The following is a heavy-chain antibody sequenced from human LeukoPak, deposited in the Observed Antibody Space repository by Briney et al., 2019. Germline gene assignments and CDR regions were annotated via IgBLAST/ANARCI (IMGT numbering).Heavy chain of an antibody. CDR3: AKDPRRYTDAFDI. CDR1: GFTFSSYS. J-gene: IGHJ3*02. Sequence: GGSLRLSCGASGFTFSSYSMHWVRQAPGKGLEWVSCISSSSSYIYYADSVKGRFTISRDNAKNSLYLQMNSLRAEDTAVYYCAKDPRRYTDAFDIWGQGTMVTVSS. CDR2: ISSSSSYI. D-gene: IGHD3-9*01. V-gene: IGHV3-21*01.